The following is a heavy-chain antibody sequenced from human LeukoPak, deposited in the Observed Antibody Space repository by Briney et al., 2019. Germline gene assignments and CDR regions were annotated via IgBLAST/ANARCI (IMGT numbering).Heavy chain of an antibody. CDR2: ISGSGGNT. Sequence: PGGSLRLSCAASGFTFSSHDMSWARQAPGKGLEWVSVISGSGGNTYYADSVKGRFTISRDNSKNTVYLQMNSLRAEDTAVYYCARDLRLDRGYWGQGTLVTVSS. CDR1: GFTFSSHD. CDR3: ARDLRLDRGY. D-gene: IGHD1-1*01. V-gene: IGHV3-23*01. J-gene: IGHJ4*02.